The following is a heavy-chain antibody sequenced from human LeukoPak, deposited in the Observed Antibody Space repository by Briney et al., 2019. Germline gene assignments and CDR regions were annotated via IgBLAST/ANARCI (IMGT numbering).Heavy chain of an antibody. CDR1: GVSISSSNSY. CDR2: IYYSGNT. D-gene: IGHD3/OR15-3a*01. CDR3: ARQTGSGLFILP. Sequence: SETLSLTCTVSGVSISSSNSYWGWIRQPPGKGLEWIDSIYYSGNTYYNASLKSQVSISIYTSKNQFSLRLTSVTAADTAVYYCARQTGSGLFILPGGQGTLVTVSS. J-gene: IGHJ4*02. V-gene: IGHV4-39*01.